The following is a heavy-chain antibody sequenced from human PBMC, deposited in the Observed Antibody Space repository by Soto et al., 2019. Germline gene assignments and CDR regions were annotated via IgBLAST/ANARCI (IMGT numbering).Heavy chain of an antibody. J-gene: IGHJ4*02. D-gene: IGHD3-3*01. V-gene: IGHV3-30*03. CDR3: AMPRIAGVVIPRHGFEY. CDR1: GFTMSSYA. CDR2: LSYDGTKK. Sequence: QVQLVESGGGLVQPGRSLSLSCRVSGFTMSSYAMHWVRQAPGKGLELVVLLSYDGTKKYYADSVEGRFTISRDISSSDLFIQLSNLRGEDTGVDYCAMPRIAGVVIPRHGFEYWGQGTLVNVSS.